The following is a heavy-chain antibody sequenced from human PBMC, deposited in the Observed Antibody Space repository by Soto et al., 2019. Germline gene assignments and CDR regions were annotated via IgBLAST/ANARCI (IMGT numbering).Heavy chain of an antibody. J-gene: IGHJ3*02. CDR3: ARGLEMAPFAFDI. D-gene: IGHD5-12*01. CDR1: VGTFSSYT. V-gene: IGHV1-69*02. Sequence: QVQLGQSGAEVKKPGSSVKVACKSSVGTFSSYTISLVRQAPGQGREWMGGIIPILGIANYAQKLQGRVTSTADKSTSTACMELSSLRSEDTAVYDCARGLEMAPFAFDIWGQGTMVTVSS. CDR2: IIPILGIA.